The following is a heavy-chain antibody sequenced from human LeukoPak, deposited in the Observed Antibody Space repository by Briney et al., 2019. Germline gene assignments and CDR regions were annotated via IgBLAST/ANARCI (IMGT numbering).Heavy chain of an antibody. CDR1: GFTFTDFY. CDR2: FNPGTDVV. CDR3: SRDPRLCDY. V-gene: IGHV3-11*01. Sequence: GGSLRLSCAASGFTFTDFYMTWIRQAPGKGLEWVAYFNPGTDVVNYANSVKGRFTVSRDNAEKSLYLQMNSLRAEDTAVYYCSRDPRLCDYWGQGTLVTVSS. J-gene: IGHJ4*02.